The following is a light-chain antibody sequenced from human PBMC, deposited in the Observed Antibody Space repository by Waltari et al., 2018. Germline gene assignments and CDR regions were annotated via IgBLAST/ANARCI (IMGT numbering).Light chain of an antibody. J-gene: IGKJ2*01. CDR2: DAS. CDR1: QSVSSY. CDR3: QQRSNWPLKYT. Sequence: EIVLTQSPATLSLSPGERATLSCRASQSVSSYLAWYQQKPGQAPRLLIYDASNRATGIPDRFSGSGSGTDFTLTISSLEPEDFAVYYCQQRSNWPLKYTFGQGTKLEIK. V-gene: IGKV3-11*01.